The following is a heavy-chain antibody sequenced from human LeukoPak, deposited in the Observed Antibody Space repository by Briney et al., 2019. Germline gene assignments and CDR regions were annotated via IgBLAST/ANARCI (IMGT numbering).Heavy chain of an antibody. CDR3: ARKTYFDY. CDR1: GYTFTGYY. CDR2: INPNSGGT. Sequence: GASVTVSFKASGYTFTGYYMHWVRQAPGQGREWMGWINPNSGGTNYAQKFQGRVTMTSDTSISTAYMELSRLRSDDTAVYYCARKTYFDYWGQGTLVTVSS. J-gene: IGHJ4*02. V-gene: IGHV1-2*02.